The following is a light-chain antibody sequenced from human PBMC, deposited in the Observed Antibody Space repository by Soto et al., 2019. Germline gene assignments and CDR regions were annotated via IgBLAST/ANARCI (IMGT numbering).Light chain of an antibody. CDR3: CSYAGDFTWV. CDR1: SRDVGSYNL. CDR2: EDS. J-gene: IGLJ3*02. Sequence: QSALTQPASVSGSPGQSITISCTGTSRDVGSYNLVSWYQHHPGKAPKVIIYEDSKRPSGVSSRFSASKSGNTASLTISGLQAEDEADFYCCSYAGDFTWVFGGGTKVTVL. V-gene: IGLV2-23*01.